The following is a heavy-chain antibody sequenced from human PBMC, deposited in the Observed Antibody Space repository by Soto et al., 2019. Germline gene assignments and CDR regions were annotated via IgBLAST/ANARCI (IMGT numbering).Heavy chain of an antibody. J-gene: IGHJ6*02. D-gene: IGHD3-10*01. CDR3: AKDKGLLWLYGMDV. V-gene: IGHV3-30*18. CDR2: ISYDGSNK. Sequence: GGSLRLSCAASGFTFSSYGMHWVRQAPGKGLEWVAVISYDGSNKYYADSVKGRFTISRDNSKNTLYLQMNSLRAEDTAVYYCAKDKGLLWLYGMDVWGQGTTVTVSS. CDR1: GFTFSSYG.